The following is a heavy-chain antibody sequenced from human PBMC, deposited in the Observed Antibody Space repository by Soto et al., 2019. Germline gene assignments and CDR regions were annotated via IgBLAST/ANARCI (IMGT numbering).Heavy chain of an antibody. CDR3: ARVGCYDFWSGSPSHH. CDR2: MNANNGNT. V-gene: IGHV1-18*01. J-gene: IGHJ5*02. CDR1: GYTFTSYD. Sequence: ASVKVSCKASGYTFTSYDINWVRQATGQGLEWMGWMNANNGNTNYAQKFQGRVTMTTDTSTSTAYMELRSLRSDDTAVYYCARVGCYDFWSGSPSHHWGQGTLVPVSS. D-gene: IGHD3-3*01.